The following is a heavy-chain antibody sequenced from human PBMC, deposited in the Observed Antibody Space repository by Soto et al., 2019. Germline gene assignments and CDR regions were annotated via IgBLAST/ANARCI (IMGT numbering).Heavy chain of an antibody. V-gene: IGHV4-34*01. CDR1: GGSFSGYY. Sequence: SETLSLTCAVYGGSFSGYYWTWIRQPPGTGLEWIGEINHSGSTNYNPSLKSRVTMSADTSKNQFSLKLNSVTAADTAVYYCARMNYYDTSRYIFAYWGQGMMVPVSS. J-gene: IGHJ4*02. CDR2: INHSGST. CDR3: ARMNYYDTSRYIFAY. D-gene: IGHD3-22*01.